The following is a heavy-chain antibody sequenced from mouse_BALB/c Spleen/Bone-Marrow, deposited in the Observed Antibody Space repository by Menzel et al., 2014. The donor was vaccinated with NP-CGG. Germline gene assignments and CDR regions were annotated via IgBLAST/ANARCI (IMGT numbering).Heavy chain of an antibody. CDR3: ARHAYYDQTEVSFVY. D-gene: IGHD2-4*01. V-gene: IGHV5-9-2*01. J-gene: IGHJ3*01. CDR2: ISGDGRYT. Sequence: EVMLVESGGGLVKSGGSLKLSCAASGFSFSNHGMSWVRQTPEKRLEWVATISGDGRYTFYSDSVKGRFTISRDNAKNNLYLQLSSLRSEDTALYYCARHAYYDQTEVSFVYWGQGTLVTVSA. CDR1: GFSFSNHG.